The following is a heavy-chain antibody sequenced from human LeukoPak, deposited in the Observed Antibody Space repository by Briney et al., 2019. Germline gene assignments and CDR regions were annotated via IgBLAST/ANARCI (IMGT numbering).Heavy chain of an antibody. V-gene: IGHV3-30*04. CDR3: ARDRVRAAAGTHYYYGMDV. CDR2: ISHDGSNK. D-gene: IGHD6-13*01. Sequence: GGSLRLSCAASGFTFSSYAMHWVRQAPGKGLEWVAVISHDGSNKYYADSVKGRFTISRDNSKNTLYLQMNSLRAEDTAVYYCARDRVRAAAGTHYYYGMDVWGQGTTVTVSS. CDR1: GFTFSSYA. J-gene: IGHJ6*02.